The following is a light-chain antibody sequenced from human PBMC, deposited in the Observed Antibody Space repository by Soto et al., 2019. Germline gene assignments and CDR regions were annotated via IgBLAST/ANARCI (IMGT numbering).Light chain of an antibody. CDR1: SSNIGAGYD. V-gene: IGLV1-40*01. Sequence: QSVLTQPPSVSGAPGQRVTISCTGSSSNIGAGYDVHWYQQLPGTAPKLLIYGNSNRPSGVPDRFSGSKSGTSASLAITWLQAEDEAYYYCQSYDSSLIRSVFGTGTKLTVL. J-gene: IGLJ1*01. CDR2: GNS. CDR3: QSYDSSLIRSV.